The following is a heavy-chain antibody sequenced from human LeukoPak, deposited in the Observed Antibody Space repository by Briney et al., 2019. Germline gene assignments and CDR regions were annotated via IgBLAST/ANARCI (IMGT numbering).Heavy chain of an antibody. V-gene: IGHV1-18*01. CDR2: ISAYNGNT. J-gene: IGHJ4*02. Sequence: ASVKVSCKASGYTFTNYGISWVRQAPGQGLEWMGWISAYNGNTNYAQKVQGRVTMTTDTSTSTAYMELRSLGSDDTAVYCCARGLGCSGGSCYFDYWGQGTLVTVSS. D-gene: IGHD2-15*01. CDR3: ARGLGCSGGSCYFDY. CDR1: GYTFTNYG.